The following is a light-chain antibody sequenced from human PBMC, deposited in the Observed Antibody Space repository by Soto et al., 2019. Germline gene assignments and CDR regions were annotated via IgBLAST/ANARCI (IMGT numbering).Light chain of an antibody. V-gene: IGKV3-20*01. J-gene: IGKJ4*01. CDR1: QCVSSSY. CDR2: GAS. Sequence: EIVXTXXPXTLSLSPGERATLSCRASQCVSSSYLVWYQQKPGQAPRLLIYGASSRATGIPDRFSGSGSGTDFTLTISRLEPEDFAVYFCQQYYTSPLTFGGGTKVEIK. CDR3: QQYYTSPLT.